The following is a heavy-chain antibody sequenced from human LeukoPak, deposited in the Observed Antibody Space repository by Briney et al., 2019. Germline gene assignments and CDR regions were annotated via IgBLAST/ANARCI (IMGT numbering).Heavy chain of an antibody. CDR1: GGSFSGYY. Sequence: MTSETLSLTCAVYGGSFSGYYWSWIRQPPGKGLEWIGEISHSGSTNYNPSLKSRVTISVDTSKNQFSLKLSSVTAADTAVYYCARHLTYYDILTGYYGPNWFDPWGQGTLVTVSS. D-gene: IGHD3-9*01. J-gene: IGHJ5*02. CDR2: ISHSGST. V-gene: IGHV4-34*01. CDR3: ARHLTYYDILTGYYGPNWFDP.